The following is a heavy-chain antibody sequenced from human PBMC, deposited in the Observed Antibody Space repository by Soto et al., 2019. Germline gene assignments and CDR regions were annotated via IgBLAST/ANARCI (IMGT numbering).Heavy chain of an antibody. J-gene: IGHJ6*02. D-gene: IGHD3-3*01. Sequence: SLRLSCAASGFTFSNYGMHWVRQAPGKGLEWVAVISYDGSNRYYADSVKGRFTISRDNSKNTLYLQMNSLRAEDAAVYYCARDLWQYDFRSGYSKTSYGMDLWGQGTTVTVSS. V-gene: IGHV3-30-3*01. CDR3: ARDLWQYDFRSGYSKTSYGMDL. CDR1: GFTFSNYG. CDR2: ISYDGSNR.